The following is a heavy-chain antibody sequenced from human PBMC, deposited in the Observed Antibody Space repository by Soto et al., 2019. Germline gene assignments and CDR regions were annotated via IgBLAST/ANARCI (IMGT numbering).Heavy chain of an antibody. CDR3: AKDMSANGHTRNWFDP. V-gene: IGHV3-9*01. J-gene: IGHJ5*02. D-gene: IGHD2-8*01. CDR1: GFTFDDYA. CDR2: ISWNSGSI. Sequence: GGSLRLSCAASGFTFDDYAMHWLRQAPGKGLEWVSGISWNSGSIGYADSVKGRFTISRDNAKNSLYLQMNSLRAEDTALYYCAKDMSANGHTRNWFDPWGQGTLVTVSS.